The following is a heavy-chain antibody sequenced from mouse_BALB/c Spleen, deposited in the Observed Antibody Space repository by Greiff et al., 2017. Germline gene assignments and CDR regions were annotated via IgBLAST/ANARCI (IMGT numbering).Heavy chain of an antibody. CDR1: GFNIKDTY. V-gene: IGHV14-3*02. CDR3: ARDGNKAQHYFDY. CDR2: IDPANGNT. Sequence: VQLQQSGAELVKPGASVKLSCTSSGFNIKDTYMHWVKQRPEQGLEWIGRIDPANGNTKYDPKFQGKATITADTSSNTAYLQLSSLTSEDTAVYYCARDGNKAQHYFDYWGQGTTLTVSS. D-gene: IGHD2-1*01. J-gene: IGHJ2*01.